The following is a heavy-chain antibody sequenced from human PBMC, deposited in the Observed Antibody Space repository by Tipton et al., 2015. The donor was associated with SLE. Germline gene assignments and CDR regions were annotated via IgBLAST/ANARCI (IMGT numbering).Heavy chain of an antibody. D-gene: IGHD6-6*01. CDR1: GGSISTHY. V-gene: IGHV4-59*11. CDR2: IYNSGST. J-gene: IGHJ6*02. Sequence: TLSLTCTVSGGSISTHYWSWIRQPPGKGLEWIGYIYNSGSTNYNPSLKSRVTISVDTSKNQFSLKLSSVTAADTAVYYCARGGGTSSYYYYYGMDVWGQGTTVTVSS. CDR3: ARGGGTSSYYYYYGMDV.